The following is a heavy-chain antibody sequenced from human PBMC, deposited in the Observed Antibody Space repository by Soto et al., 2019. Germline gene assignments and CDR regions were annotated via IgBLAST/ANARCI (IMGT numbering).Heavy chain of an antibody. D-gene: IGHD3-3*01. CDR2: ISSSSYI. CDR1: GFTFSSYS. V-gene: IGHV3-21*01. J-gene: IGHJ3*02. Sequence: GGSLRLSCAASGFTFSSYSMNWVRQAPGKGLEWVSSISSSSYIYYADSVKGRFTISRDNAKNSLYLQMNSLRAEDTAVYYCARQWVYDFWSGWDAFDIWGQGTMVTVSS. CDR3: ARQWVYDFWSGWDAFDI.